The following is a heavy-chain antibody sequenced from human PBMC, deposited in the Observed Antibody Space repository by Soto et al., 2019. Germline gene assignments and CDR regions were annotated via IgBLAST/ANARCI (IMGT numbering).Heavy chain of an antibody. CDR2: YSGFT. V-gene: IGHV4-59*11. Sequence: PSETLSLTCTVSRGSISSHYWSWIRQPPGKGLEWIGGYSGFTDYNPSLESRATISVDHSKNQFSLTLRSVTAADTAVYYCARDYGDYSFFFDYWGQGALVTVS. J-gene: IGHJ4*02. CDR3: ARDYGDYSFFFDY. CDR1: RGSISSHY. D-gene: IGHD4-17*01.